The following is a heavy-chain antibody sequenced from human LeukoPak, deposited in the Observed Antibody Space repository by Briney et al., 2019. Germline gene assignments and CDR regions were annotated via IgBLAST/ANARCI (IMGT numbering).Heavy chain of an antibody. J-gene: IGHJ4*02. D-gene: IGHD5-18*01. CDR1: GFTFSIHW. Sequence: GGSLRLPCVASGFTFSIHWMHWVRQAPGKGPVWVAHINSDGSSTTYADSVKGRFIISRDNAGNTLYLQMNSLRAEDTAVYYCVKGYNYGYSWDYWGQGTLVTVSS. CDR3: VKGYNYGYSWDY. CDR2: INSDGSST. V-gene: IGHV3-74*03.